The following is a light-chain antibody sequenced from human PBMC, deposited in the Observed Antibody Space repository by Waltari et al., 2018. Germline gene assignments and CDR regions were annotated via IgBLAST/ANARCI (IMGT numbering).Light chain of an antibody. Sequence: QLVLTQSPSASASLGASVKLTCTLSSGHSSNVIAWHQQQPLKGPRYLMKVNSDGSPRKGDDIPDRFSGSSSGAERYLTISSLQSEDEADYYCQTGGHGTWVFGGGTKLTVL. CDR3: QTGGHGTWV. CDR1: SGHSSNV. J-gene: IGLJ3*02. V-gene: IGLV4-69*01. CDR2: VNSDGSP.